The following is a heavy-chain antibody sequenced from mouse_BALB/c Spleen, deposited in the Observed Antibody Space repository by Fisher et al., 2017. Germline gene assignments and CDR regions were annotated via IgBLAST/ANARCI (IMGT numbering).Heavy chain of an antibody. D-gene: IGHD1-1*01. CDR3: ARHLLRTQRIAPYAMDY. V-gene: IGHV5-6-5*01. J-gene: IGHJ4*01. Sequence: RFTISRDNARNILYLQMSSLRSEDTAMYYCARHLLRTQRIAPYAMDYWGQGTSVTVSS.